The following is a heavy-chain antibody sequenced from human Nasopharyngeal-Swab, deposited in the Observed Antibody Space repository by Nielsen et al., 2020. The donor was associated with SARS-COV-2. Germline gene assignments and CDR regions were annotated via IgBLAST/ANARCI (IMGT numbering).Heavy chain of an antibody. CDR1: GGTFSSYA. Sequence: SVKVSCKASGGTFSSYAISWVRQAPGQGLEWMGGIIPIFGTANYAQKFQGRVTITADESTSTAYMELSSLRSEDTAVYYCARGGGSTSNGAFDIWGQGTMVTVSS. D-gene: IGHD2-2*01. V-gene: IGHV1-69*13. J-gene: IGHJ3*02. CDR3: ARGGGSTSNGAFDI. CDR2: IIPIFGTA.